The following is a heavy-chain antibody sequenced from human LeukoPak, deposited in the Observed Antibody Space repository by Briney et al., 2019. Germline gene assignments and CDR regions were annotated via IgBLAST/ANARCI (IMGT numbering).Heavy chain of an antibody. V-gene: IGHV1-24*01. CDR3: FGSLVHGGSYHYFDY. CDR1: GYTLTELS. D-gene: IGHD1-26*01. Sequence: ASVKVSCKVSGYTLTELSMHSVRQAPGKRLEWMGGFDPEDGETIYAQKFQGRVTMTEDTSTDTAYMELSSLRSEDTAVYYCFGSLVHGGSYHYFDYWGQGTLVTVSS. CDR2: FDPEDGET. J-gene: IGHJ4*02.